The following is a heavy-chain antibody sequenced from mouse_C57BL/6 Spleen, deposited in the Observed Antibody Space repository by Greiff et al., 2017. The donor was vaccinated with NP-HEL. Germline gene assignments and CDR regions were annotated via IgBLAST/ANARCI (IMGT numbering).Heavy chain of an antibody. Sequence: VKLQESDAELVKPGASVKISCKVSGYTFTDHTIHWMKQRPEQGLEWIGYIYPRDGSTKYNEKFKGKATLTADKSSITAYMQLNSLTSEDSAVYFCARWWGSSYLTPFAYWGQGTLVTVSA. CDR1: GYTFTDHT. V-gene: IGHV1-78*01. CDR2: IYPRDGST. J-gene: IGHJ3*01. D-gene: IGHD1-1*01. CDR3: ARWWGSSYLTPFAY.